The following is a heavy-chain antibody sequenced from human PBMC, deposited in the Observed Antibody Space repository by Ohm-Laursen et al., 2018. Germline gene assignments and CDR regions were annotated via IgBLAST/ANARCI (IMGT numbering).Heavy chain of an antibody. V-gene: IGHV1-46*01. J-gene: IGHJ4*02. Sequence: ASVKVSCKVSGYTFTSYYMHWVRQAPGQGLEWMGIINPSGGSTSYAQKFQGRVTMTRDTSTSTVYMELSSLRSEDTAVYYCARGPEDRYSSSLRFDYWGQGTLVTVSS. D-gene: IGHD6-6*01. CDR3: ARGPEDRYSSSLRFDY. CDR2: INPSGGST. CDR1: GYTFTSYY.